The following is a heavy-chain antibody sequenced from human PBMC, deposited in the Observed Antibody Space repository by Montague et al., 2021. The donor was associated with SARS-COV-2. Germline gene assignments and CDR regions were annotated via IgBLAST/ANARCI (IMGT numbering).Heavy chain of an antibody. J-gene: IGHJ5*02. CDR2: IYYSGST. D-gene: IGHD3-22*01. CDR3: ARRPYYYDSSGQFDP. Sequence: SETLSLTCTVSGGSISSSTYYWGWIRQPPGKGLEWIASIYYSGSTYFNPSLKSRVAISKDTSKNQFSLKLSSVTAADTAVYYCARRPYYYDSSGQFDPRGQGVLVTVSS. CDR1: GGSISSSTYY. V-gene: IGHV4-39*07.